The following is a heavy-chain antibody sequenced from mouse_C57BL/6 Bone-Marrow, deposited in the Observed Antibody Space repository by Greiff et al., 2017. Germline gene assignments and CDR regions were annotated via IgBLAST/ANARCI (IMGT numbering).Heavy chain of an antibody. J-gene: IGHJ3*01. V-gene: IGHV10-3*01. CDR1: GFTFTTYA. Sequence: EVKRVESGGGLVQPKGSLTLSCAASGFTFTTYAMHWVRQAPGKGLEWVARIRSKSSNYATYYADSVKDRFTISRDDSQSMLYLQMNNLKTEDTAMYYCVRDREQGATRNLFAYWGQGTLVTVSA. D-gene: IGHD3-1*01. CDR2: IRSKSSNYAT. CDR3: VRDREQGATRNLFAY.